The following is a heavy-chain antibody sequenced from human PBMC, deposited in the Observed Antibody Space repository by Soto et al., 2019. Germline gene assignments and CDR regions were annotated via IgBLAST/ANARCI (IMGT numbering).Heavy chain of an antibody. CDR3: ARDIGSYAYGEGY. V-gene: IGHV4-4*07. Sequence: PSETLSLTCSVSGGSINSYWRSWIRQPAGKGLEWIGRVYSSGTTDYNPSLNSRATMSVETSKNQFSLKLSSVTSADTAVYYCARDIGSYAYGEGYWGQGIQVT. J-gene: IGHJ4*02. CDR1: GGSINSYW. CDR2: VYSSGTT. D-gene: IGHD3-10*01.